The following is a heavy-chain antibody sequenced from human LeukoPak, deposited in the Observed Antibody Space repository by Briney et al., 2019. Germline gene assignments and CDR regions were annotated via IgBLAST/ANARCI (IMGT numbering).Heavy chain of an antibody. CDR3: ARDLYSSGLKDYYYGMDV. V-gene: IGHV3-30-3*01. D-gene: IGHD6-19*01. CDR2: ISYDGSNK. J-gene: IGHJ6*02. Sequence: GRSLRLSCAASGFTFSSYAMHWVRQAPGKGLEWVAVISYDGSNKYYADSVKGRFTISRDNSKNTLYLQMNSLRAEDTAVYYCARDLYSSGLKDYYYGMDVWGQGTTVTVSS. CDR1: GFTFSSYA.